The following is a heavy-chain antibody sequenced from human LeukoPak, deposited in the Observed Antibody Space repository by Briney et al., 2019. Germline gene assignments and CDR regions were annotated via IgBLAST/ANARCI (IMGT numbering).Heavy chain of an antibody. Sequence: SETLSLTCAVSGGSFSGYYWSWIRQPPGKGLEWIGEINHSGSTNSNPSLKSRVTISVDTYKNQFSLKLSSVTAADTAVYYCARGRGYYSSYWSSDYWGQGDLVTVSS. CDR2: INHSGST. D-gene: IGHD3-22*01. J-gene: IGHJ4*02. CDR3: ARGRGYYSSYWSSDY. CDR1: GGSFSGYY. V-gene: IGHV4-34*01.